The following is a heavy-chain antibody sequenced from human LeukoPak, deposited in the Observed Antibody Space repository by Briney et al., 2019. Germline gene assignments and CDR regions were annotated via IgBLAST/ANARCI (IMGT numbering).Heavy chain of an antibody. CDR2: ISSGAATI. J-gene: IGHJ4*02. CDR3: AKTGVTVYYFDY. Sequence: GGSLRLSCAASGFTFSSFEMNWVRQAPGKGLEWVSSISSGAATIYYADSVKGRFTISRDNAKNSLYLQMNSLRAEDTAVYYCAKTGVTVYYFDYWGQGTLVTVSS. D-gene: IGHD2-21*02. CDR1: GFTFSSFE. V-gene: IGHV3-48*03.